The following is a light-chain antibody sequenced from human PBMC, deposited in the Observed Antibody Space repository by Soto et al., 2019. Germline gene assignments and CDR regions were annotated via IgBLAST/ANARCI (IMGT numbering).Light chain of an antibody. CDR1: ISDVGSYDL. J-gene: IGLJ1*01. CDR2: QVS. V-gene: IGLV2-14*02. Sequence: SGLTQPASVSGSPGQSITISCTGSISDVGSYDLVPWYQQHPGKAPKLMIYQVSRRPSGVSNRFFGSKSGNTASLAISGLQPEDEADYYCSSYTTTSNYVFGTGTKVTVL. CDR3: SSYTTTSNYV.